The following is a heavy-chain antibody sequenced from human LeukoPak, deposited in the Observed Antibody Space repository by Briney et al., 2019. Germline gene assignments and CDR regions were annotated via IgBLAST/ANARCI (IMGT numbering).Heavy chain of an antibody. Sequence: GGSLRLSCAASGFTFSSYWMHWVRQAPGKGLVWVSRINTDGSSTIYADSVKGRFTISRDNAKNTLYLQMDSLRAEDTAVYYCARDRAASDLDYWGQGTLVTVSS. CDR3: ARDRAASDLDY. CDR2: INTDGSST. V-gene: IGHV3-74*01. D-gene: IGHD6-13*01. J-gene: IGHJ4*02. CDR1: GFTFSSYW.